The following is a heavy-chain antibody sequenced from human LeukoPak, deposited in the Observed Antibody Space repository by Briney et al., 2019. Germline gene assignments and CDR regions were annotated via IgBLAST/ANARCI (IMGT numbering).Heavy chain of an antibody. V-gene: IGHV4-59*11. Sequence: SETLSLTCTVSGGSISSHYWTWIRQPPGKALEWIGNIYYSGSTNYNPSLKSRVTMSVDTSKNQFSLKLSSVTAADTAVYYCARAGGSPPYYFDYWGQGTLVTVS. CDR2: IYYSGST. J-gene: IGHJ4*02. CDR3: ARAGGSPPYYFDY. CDR1: GGSISSHY. D-gene: IGHD3-10*01.